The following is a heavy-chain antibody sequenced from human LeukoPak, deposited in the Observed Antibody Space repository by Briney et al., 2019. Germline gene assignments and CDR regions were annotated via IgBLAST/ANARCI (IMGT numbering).Heavy chain of an antibody. V-gene: IGHV3-23*01. J-gene: IGHJ4*02. CDR3: AKDFRIGYSAHFDY. D-gene: IGHD2-21*01. Sequence: GGSLRLSCVGSGFTFRSHAMSWVRQAPEKGLEFVSGIYENGGTTYYPDSVKGRFSISRYNSKNTLYLQMDSLRGEDTAVYYCAKDFRIGYSAHFDYWGQGALVTVSS. CDR2: IYENGGTT. CDR1: GFTFRSHA.